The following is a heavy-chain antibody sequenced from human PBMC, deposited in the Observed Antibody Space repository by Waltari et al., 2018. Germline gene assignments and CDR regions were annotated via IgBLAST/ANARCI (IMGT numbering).Heavy chain of an antibody. V-gene: IGHV1-2*06. J-gene: IGHJ6*02. CDR3: ARYPGYYYGMDV. CDR1: GDTFTGAY. CDR2: INPNSGGT. D-gene: IGHD3-16*02. Sequence: QVELVQSGAEVKKPGASVKVACTAAGDTFTGAYIHWLRQAPGQGLEWMGRINPNSGGTNYAQKFQGRVTMTRDTSISTAYMELSRLRSDDTAVYYCARYPGYYYGMDVWGQGTTVTVSS.